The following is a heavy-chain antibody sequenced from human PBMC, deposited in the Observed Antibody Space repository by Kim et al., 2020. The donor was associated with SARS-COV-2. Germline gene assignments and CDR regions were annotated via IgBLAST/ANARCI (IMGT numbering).Heavy chain of an antibody. D-gene: IGHD3-10*02. CDR3: ARAPVRGVIKYYFDY. J-gene: IGHJ4*02. CDR1: GFTFSSYS. Sequence: GGSLRLSCAASGFTFSSYSMNWVRQAPGKGLEWVSYIISSSSTIYYADSVKGRFTISRDNAKNSLYLQMNSLRAEDTAVYYCARAPVRGVIKYYFDYWGRGALVTVSS. CDR2: IISSSSTI. V-gene: IGHV3-48*04.